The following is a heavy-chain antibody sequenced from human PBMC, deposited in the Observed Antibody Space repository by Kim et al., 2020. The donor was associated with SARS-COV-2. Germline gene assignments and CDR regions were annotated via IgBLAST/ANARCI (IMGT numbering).Heavy chain of an antibody. CDR3: ARYDFWSGYSLEY. V-gene: IGHV3-30-3*01. CDR1: GFTFSSYA. Sequence: GGSLRLSCAASGFTFSSYAMHWVRQAPGKGLEWVAVISYDGSNKYYADSVKGRFTISRDNSKNTLYLQMNSLRAEDTAVYYCARYDFWSGYSLEYWGQGTLVTVSS. D-gene: IGHD3-3*01. J-gene: IGHJ4*02. CDR2: ISYDGSNK.